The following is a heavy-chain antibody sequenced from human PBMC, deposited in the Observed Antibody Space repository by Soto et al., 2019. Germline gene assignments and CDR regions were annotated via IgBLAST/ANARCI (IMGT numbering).Heavy chain of an antibody. J-gene: IGHJ4*02. CDR1: GGTFSSYA. CDR3: ARFSRRVLRYFDWLPYYFDY. CDR2: IIPIFGTA. D-gene: IGHD3-9*01. Sequence: ASVKVSCKASGGTFSSYAISWVRQAPGQGLEWMGGIIPIFGTANYAQKFQGRVTITADESTSTAYMELSSLRSEDTAVYYCARFSRRVLRYFDWLPYYFDYWGQGTLVTVSS. V-gene: IGHV1-69*13.